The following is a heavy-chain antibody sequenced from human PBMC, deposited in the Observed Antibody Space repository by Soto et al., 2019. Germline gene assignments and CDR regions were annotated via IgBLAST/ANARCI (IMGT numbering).Heavy chain of an antibody. Sequence: QITLKESGPTLVKPTQTLTLTCTFSGFSLSTSGVGVGWIRQPPGKALEWLALIYCDDDKRYSPSLKSRLTNTKDTSKNQVVLTMTNMDPVDTATSYCAHGTTYFDVLTGFDVWGQGTLVPVSS. CDR2: IYCDDDK. CDR3: AHGTTYFDVLTGFDV. CDR1: GFSLSTSGVG. V-gene: IGHV2-5*02. J-gene: IGHJ4*02. D-gene: IGHD3-9*01.